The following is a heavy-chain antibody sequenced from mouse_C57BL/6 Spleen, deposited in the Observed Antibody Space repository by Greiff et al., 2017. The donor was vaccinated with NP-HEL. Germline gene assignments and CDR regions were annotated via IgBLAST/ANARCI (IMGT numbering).Heavy chain of an antibody. CDR3: ARYGDYDEYYAMDD. CDR2: IYPGSGST. Sequence: QVQLQQPGAELVKPGASVKMSCKASGYTFTSYWITWVKQRPGQGLEWIGDIYPGSGSTNYNEKFKSKATLTVDTSSSTAYMQLSSLTSEDSAVYDCARYGDYDEYYAMDDWGQGTSVTVSS. D-gene: IGHD2-4*01. J-gene: IGHJ4*01. CDR1: GYTFTSYW. V-gene: IGHV1-55*01.